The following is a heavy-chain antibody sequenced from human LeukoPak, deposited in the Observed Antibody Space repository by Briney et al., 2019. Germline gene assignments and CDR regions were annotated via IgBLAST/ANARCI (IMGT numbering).Heavy chain of an antibody. J-gene: IGHJ6*02. CDR2: ISGTGGTT. Sequence: GGSLRLSCAASGFTFSNYAMTWVRQVPGKGLEWVSGISGTGGTTNYADSVKGRFTISRDNSKNTLYLQMSSLRAEDMAVYYCARDRRCSGGSCAPRPYYYYYGMDVWGQGTTVTVSS. CDR1: GFTFSNYA. CDR3: ARDRRCSGGSCAPRPYYYYYGMDV. V-gene: IGHV3-23*01. D-gene: IGHD2-15*01.